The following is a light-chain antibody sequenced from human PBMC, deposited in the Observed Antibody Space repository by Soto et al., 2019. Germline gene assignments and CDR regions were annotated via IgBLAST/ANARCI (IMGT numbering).Light chain of an antibody. V-gene: IGLV2-11*01. CDR3: CSYAGSYSVV. J-gene: IGLJ2*01. Sequence: QSVLTQPRSVSGSPGQLVTISCTGTSSEVGGYNYVSWYQQHPGKAPKLMIYDVSKRPSGVPDRFSGSKSGNTASLTISGLQAEDEADYYCCSYAGSYSVVFGGGTKLTVL. CDR2: DVS. CDR1: SSEVGGYNY.